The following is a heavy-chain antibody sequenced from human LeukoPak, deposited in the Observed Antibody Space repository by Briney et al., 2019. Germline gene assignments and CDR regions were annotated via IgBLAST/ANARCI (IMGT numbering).Heavy chain of an antibody. Sequence: SETLSLTCTVSGGSISIYYWSWLRQPPGKGLEWIGYIYYSGSTDYNPSLKSRVTISVDTSKNQFSLKLSSVTAADTAVYYCARVRPPTGTAMAYYFDYWGQGTPVTVSS. D-gene: IGHD5-18*01. CDR3: ARVRPPTGTAMAYYFDY. V-gene: IGHV4-59*01. J-gene: IGHJ4*02. CDR2: IYYSGST. CDR1: GGSISIYY.